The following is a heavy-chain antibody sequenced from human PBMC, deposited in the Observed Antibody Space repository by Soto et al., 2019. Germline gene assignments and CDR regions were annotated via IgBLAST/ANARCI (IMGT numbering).Heavy chain of an antibody. V-gene: IGHV1-69*13. CDR1: GGTFSSYA. J-gene: IGHJ6*02. CDR3: AREGGDIVVVPAAPDYYYYYGMDV. Sequence: GASVKVSCKASGGTFSSYAISWVRQAPGQGLEWMGGIIPIFGTANYAQKFQGRVTITADESTSTAYMELSSLRSEDTAVYYCAREGGDIVVVPAAPDYYYYYGMDVWGQGPRSPSP. CDR2: IIPIFGTA. D-gene: IGHD2-2*01.